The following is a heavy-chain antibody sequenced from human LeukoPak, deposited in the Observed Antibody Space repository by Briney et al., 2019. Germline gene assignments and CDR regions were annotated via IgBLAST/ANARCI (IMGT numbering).Heavy chain of an antibody. CDR2: INHSGST. CDR1: GGSFSGYY. V-gene: IGHV4-34*01. J-gene: IGHJ4*02. D-gene: IGHD3-22*01. CDR3: ARGRANYYDSSGYYY. Sequence: SETLSLTCAVYGGSFSGYYWSWIRQPPGKGLEWIGEINHSGSTNYNPSLKSRVTISVDTSKNQFSLKLSSVTAADTAVYYCARGRANYYDSSGYYYWGQGTLVTVSS.